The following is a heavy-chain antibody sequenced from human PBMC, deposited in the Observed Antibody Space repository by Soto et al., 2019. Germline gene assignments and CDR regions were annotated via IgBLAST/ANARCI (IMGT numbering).Heavy chain of an antibody. D-gene: IGHD1-26*01. CDR3: ARAVGPFDY. J-gene: IGHJ4*02. V-gene: IGHV3-33*01. CDR1: GFIFSTYG. CDR2: IWNDGSNK. Sequence: QVQLVESGGGVVQPGRSLRLSCAASGFIFSTYGMHWVRQAPGKGLEWVAVIWNDGSNKYYADSVKGRFTISRDNSKNTLDLQMNSLRAEDTAVYYCARAVGPFDYWGQGTLVTVSS.